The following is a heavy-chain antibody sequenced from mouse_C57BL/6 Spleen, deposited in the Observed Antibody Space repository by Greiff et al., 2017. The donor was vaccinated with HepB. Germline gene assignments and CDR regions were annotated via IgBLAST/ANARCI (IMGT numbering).Heavy chain of an antibody. CDR1: GYTFTSYW. J-gene: IGHJ4*01. CDR3: AKSDYYEAMDY. V-gene: IGHV1-53*01. CDR2: INPNNGGT. D-gene: IGHD1-1*01. Sequence: QVQLQQPGPELVKPGASVKLSCKASGYTFTSYWMHWVKQRPGQGLEWIGNINPNNGGTNYNEKFKSKATMTVDKSSSTAYMQHSSLTSEDSAVYYGAKSDYYEAMDYGGQGTSVTVSS.